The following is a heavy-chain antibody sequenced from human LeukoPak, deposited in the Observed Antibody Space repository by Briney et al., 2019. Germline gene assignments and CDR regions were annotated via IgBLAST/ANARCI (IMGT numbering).Heavy chain of an antibody. CDR1: GGTFSTYA. J-gene: IGHJ4*02. Sequence: SVKVSCKASGGTFSTYAVNWVRQAPGQGLEWMGGIIPLFGTANYAQKFQGRVTITTDESTSTAYMELSSLRFEDTAIHYCARVFARGGEISGSYYYYWGQGTLVTVSS. D-gene: IGHD1-26*01. CDR3: ARVFARGGEISGSYYYY. V-gene: IGHV1-69*05. CDR2: IIPLFGTA.